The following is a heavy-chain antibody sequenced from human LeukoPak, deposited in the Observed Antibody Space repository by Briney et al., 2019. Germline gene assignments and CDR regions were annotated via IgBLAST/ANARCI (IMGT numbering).Heavy chain of an antibody. D-gene: IGHD6-19*01. CDR3: AREVAGTALN. CDR1: GGSISSGSYY. V-gene: IGHV4-61*02. CDR2: IYTSGST. Sequence: SQTLSLTCTVSGGSISSGSYYWSWIRQPAGKGLEWIGRIYTSGSTNYNPSLKSRVTISVDTSKNQCSLKLSSVTAADTAVYYCAREVAGTALNWGQGTLVTVSS. J-gene: IGHJ4*02.